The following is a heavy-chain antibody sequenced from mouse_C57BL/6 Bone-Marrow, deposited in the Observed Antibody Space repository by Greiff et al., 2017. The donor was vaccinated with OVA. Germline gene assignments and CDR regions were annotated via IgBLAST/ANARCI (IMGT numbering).Heavy chain of an antibody. CDR1: GYTFTSYW. D-gene: IGHD3-2*02. CDR2: IYPGNSDT. V-gene: IGHV1-5*01. CDR3: TIRQLRLPYYFDY. Sequence: EVQLQQSGTVLARPGASVKMSCKTSGYTFTSYWMHWVKQRPGQGLEWIGAIYPGNSDTSYNQKVKGKAKLTAVTSASTAYMELSSLTNEDSAVYYCTIRQLRLPYYFDYWGQGTTLTVSS. J-gene: IGHJ2*01.